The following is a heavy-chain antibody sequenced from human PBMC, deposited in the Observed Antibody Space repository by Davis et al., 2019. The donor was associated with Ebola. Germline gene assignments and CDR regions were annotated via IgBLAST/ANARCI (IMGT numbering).Heavy chain of an antibody. CDR1: GGSFSGYY. V-gene: IGHV4-34*01. J-gene: IGHJ6*02. D-gene: IGHD3-3*01. CDR2: INHSGST. CDR3: ARVGFLKSDYGMDL. Sequence: PSETLSLTCAVYGGSFSGYYWSWIRQPPGKGLEWIGEINHSGSTNYNPSLKSRVTISVDTSKNQFSLKLSSVTAADTAVYYCARVGFLKSDYGMDLWGQGTTVTVSS.